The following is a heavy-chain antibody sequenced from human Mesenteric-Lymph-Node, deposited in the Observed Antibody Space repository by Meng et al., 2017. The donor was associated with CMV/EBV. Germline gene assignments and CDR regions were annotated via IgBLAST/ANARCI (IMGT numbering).Heavy chain of an antibody. CDR1: GDSVSSNSAS. CDR2: TYYRSKWYN. J-gene: IGHJ4*02. CDR3: ARDNGYYDSSGYYDY. Sequence: LRLSCAISGDSVSSNSASWNWIRQSPSRGLEWLGRTYYRSKWYNDYAVSVKSRIAINPDTSKNQFSLQLNSVAPEDTAVYYCARDNGYYDSSGYYDYWGQGTLVTVSS. V-gene: IGHV6-1*01. D-gene: IGHD3-22*01.